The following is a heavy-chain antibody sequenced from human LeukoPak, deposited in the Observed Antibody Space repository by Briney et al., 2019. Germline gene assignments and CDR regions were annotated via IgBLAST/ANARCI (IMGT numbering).Heavy chain of an antibody. V-gene: IGHV3-64*01. Sequence: GGSLRLSCAASGFTFSSYAMHWVRQAPGKGLEYVSAISSNGGSTYYANSVKGRFTISRDNSKNTLYLQMGSLRAEDMAVYYCARHGSGVFDYWGQGTLVTVSS. J-gene: IGHJ4*02. CDR1: GFTFSSYA. D-gene: IGHD3-10*01. CDR3: ARHGSGVFDY. CDR2: ISSNGGST.